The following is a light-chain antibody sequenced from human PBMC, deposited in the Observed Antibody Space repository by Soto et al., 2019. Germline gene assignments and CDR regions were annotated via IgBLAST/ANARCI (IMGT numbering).Light chain of an antibody. Sequence: EIVLTQSPATLSLSPGDRATLSCRASQSVRSDYFAWYQQKPGQPPRVILFGVSTRATAIPDRFSGSGSRTDFTLTISRLEPDDFGLYYCHQYGNSPLTFGGGTKVE. CDR3: HQYGNSPLT. CDR1: QSVRSDY. CDR2: GVS. J-gene: IGKJ4*01. V-gene: IGKV3-20*01.